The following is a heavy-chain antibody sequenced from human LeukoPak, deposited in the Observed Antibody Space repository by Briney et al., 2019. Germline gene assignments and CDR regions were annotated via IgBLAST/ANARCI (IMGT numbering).Heavy chain of an antibody. Sequence: ASVKVSCKASGYTFTGYYMHWVRQAPGQGLEWMGWINPNSGGINYAQKFQGRVTMTRDTSISTAYMELSRLRSDDTAVYYCARGMTGDDGFDYWGQGTLVTVSS. D-gene: IGHD7-27*01. CDR2: INPNSGGI. CDR1: GYTFTGYY. J-gene: IGHJ4*02. V-gene: IGHV1-2*02. CDR3: ARGMTGDDGFDY.